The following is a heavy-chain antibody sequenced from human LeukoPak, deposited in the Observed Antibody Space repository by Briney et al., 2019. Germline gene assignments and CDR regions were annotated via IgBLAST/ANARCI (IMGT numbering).Heavy chain of an antibody. J-gene: IGHJ5*02. CDR3: ARDPGYDFWSGQKGWFDP. Sequence: SETLSLTCAVYGGSFSGYYWSWIRQPPGKGLEWIGEINHSGSTNYNPSLKSRVTISVDTSKNQFSLKLSSVTAADTAVYYCARDPGYDFWSGQKGWFDPWGQGTLVTVSS. CDR2: INHSGST. D-gene: IGHD3-3*01. V-gene: IGHV4-34*01. CDR1: GGSFSGYY.